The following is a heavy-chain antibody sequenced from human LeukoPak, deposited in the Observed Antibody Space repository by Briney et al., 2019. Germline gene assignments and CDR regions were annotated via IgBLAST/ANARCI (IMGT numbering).Heavy chain of an antibody. CDR1: GFTFSSYE. CDR2: ISSSGSTI. D-gene: IGHD1-26*01. J-gene: IGHJ4*02. V-gene: IGHV3-48*03. CDR3: AKPSGSGVDY. Sequence: GGSLRLSCAASGFTFSSYEMNWVRQAPGKGLGWVSYISSSGSTIYYADSVKGRFTISRDNAKNTLYLQMNSLRLEDMALYYCAKPSGSGVDYWGRGTRVTVSS.